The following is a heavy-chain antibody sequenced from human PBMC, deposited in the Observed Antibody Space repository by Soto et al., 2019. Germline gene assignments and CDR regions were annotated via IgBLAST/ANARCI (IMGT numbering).Heavy chain of an antibody. CDR1: GGSITSYY. D-gene: IGHD2-15*01. J-gene: IGHJ2*01. V-gene: IGHV4-59*01. Sequence: QVQLQESGPGLVKPSETLSLTCTVSGGSITSYYWSWIRQPPGKGLEWIGYIYYSGSTNYSPSLKSRVTISVDTSRNQFSLKLSSVTAADTAVYYCARADIVVVVADDWYFDLWGRGTLVTVSS. CDR2: IYYSGST. CDR3: ARADIVVVVADDWYFDL.